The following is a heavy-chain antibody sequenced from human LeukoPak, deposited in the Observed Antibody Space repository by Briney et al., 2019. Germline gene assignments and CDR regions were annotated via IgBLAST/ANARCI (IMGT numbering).Heavy chain of an antibody. CDR2: MYHSGGT. D-gene: IGHD6-19*01. V-gene: IGHV4-59*01. CDR1: GGSISGYF. J-gene: IGHJ4*02. Sequence: SETLSLTCTVSGGSISGYFWTWIRQPPGKGLEWIGYMYHSGGTDYNPSLKSRVTISVDMSKNQFSLRLSAVTAADTAVYYCAKNGQWDFDYWGQGTLVTVSS. CDR3: AKNGQWDFDY.